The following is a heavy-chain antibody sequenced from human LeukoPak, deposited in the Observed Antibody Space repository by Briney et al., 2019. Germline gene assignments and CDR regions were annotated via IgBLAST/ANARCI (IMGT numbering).Heavy chain of an antibody. V-gene: IGHV3-23*01. D-gene: IGHD3-9*01. J-gene: IGHJ3*02. CDR1: GFTFSSYA. Sequence: GGPLRLSCAASGFTFSSYAMSWVRQAPGKGLEWVSAISGSGGSTYYADSVKGRFTISRDNSKNTLYLQMNSLRAEDTAIYYCASLSGFADAFDIWGQGTMVTVSS. CDR2: ISGSGGST. CDR3: ASLSGFADAFDI.